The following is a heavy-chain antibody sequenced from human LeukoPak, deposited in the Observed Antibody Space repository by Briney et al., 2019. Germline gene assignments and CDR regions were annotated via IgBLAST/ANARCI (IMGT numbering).Heavy chain of an antibody. CDR3: ATEIQNIAGRVY. D-gene: IGHD6-6*01. J-gene: IGHJ4*02. CDR2: LYHSGST. Sequence: SETLSLTCSVSGGSMSSYYWGWIRQAPGKGLEWIGNLYHSGSTYYNPSLKSRVSISVDTSKNQFSLNLSSVTAADTAVYYCATEIQNIAGRVYWGQGTLVTVSS. V-gene: IGHV4-59*04. CDR1: GGSMSSYY.